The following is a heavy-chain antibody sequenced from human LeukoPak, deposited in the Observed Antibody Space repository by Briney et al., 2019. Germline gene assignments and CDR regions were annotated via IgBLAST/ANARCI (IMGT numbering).Heavy chain of an antibody. CDR2: IRYDGSNK. CDR3: AKDQIRGIAAAGSFDY. Sequence: PGGSLRLSYAASGFTFSRYWMSWVRQAPGKGLEWVAFIRYDGSNKYYADSVKGRFTISRDNSKNTLYLQMNSLRAEDTAVYYCAKDQIRGIAAAGSFDYWGQGTLVTVSS. J-gene: IGHJ4*02. V-gene: IGHV3-30*02. D-gene: IGHD6-13*01. CDR1: GFTFSRYW.